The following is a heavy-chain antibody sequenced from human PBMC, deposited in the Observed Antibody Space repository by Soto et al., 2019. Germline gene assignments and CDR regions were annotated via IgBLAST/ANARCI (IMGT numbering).Heavy chain of an antibody. V-gene: IGHV3-23*01. CDR1: GFTFSSYA. CDR3: AKLETDTYYCGGDCYFYYYYGMDV. Sequence: GGSLRLSCAASGFTFSSYAMSWVRQAPGKGLEWVSAISGSGGSTYYADSVKGRFTISRDNSKNTLYLQMNSLRAEDTAVYYCAKLETDTYYCGGDCYFYYYYGMDVWGQGTTVTVSS. D-gene: IGHD2-21*02. CDR2: ISGSGGST. J-gene: IGHJ6*02.